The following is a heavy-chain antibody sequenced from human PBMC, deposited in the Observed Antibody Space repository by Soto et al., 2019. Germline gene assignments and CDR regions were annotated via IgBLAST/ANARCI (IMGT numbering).Heavy chain of an antibody. CDR3: ARGGSSWPMDV. Sequence: PGGSLRLSCAASGFTFSSYAMHWVRQAPGKGLEYVSAISSNGGSTSYANSVKGRITISRDNSKNTLYLQMGSLRAEDMAVYFCARGGSSWPMDVWGQGTTVTVSS. CDR1: GFTFSSYA. CDR2: ISSNGGST. J-gene: IGHJ6*02. D-gene: IGHD6-13*01. V-gene: IGHV3-64*01.